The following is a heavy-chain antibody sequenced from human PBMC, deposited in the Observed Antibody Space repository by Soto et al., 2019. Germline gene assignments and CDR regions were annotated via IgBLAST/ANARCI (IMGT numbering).Heavy chain of an antibody. CDR3: ARHGLSGYDWGIAVAGPFDY. Sequence: QLQLQESGPGLVKPSETLSLTCTVSGGSISSSSYYWGWIRQPPGKGLEWIGSIYYSGSTYYNPYRKSRVTISVDTSKNQFSLKLSSVTAADTAVYYCARHGLSGYDWGIAVAGPFDYWGQGTLVTVSS. V-gene: IGHV4-39*01. J-gene: IGHJ4*02. D-gene: IGHD6-19*01. CDR1: GGSISSSSYY. CDR2: IYYSGST.